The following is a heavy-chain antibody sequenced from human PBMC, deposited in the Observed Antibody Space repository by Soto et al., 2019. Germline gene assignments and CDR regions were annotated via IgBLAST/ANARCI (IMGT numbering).Heavy chain of an antibody. V-gene: IGHV1-69*13. CDR1: GGTFSSYA. CDR2: IIPIFGTA. CDR3: ARDPVEMATMSWFDP. Sequence: SVKDSCKASGGTFSSYAISWVRQAPGQGLEWMGGIIPIFGTANYAQKFQGRVTITADESTSTAYMELSSLRSEDTAVYYCARDPVEMATMSWFDPWGQGTLVTVSS. D-gene: IGHD5-12*01. J-gene: IGHJ5*02.